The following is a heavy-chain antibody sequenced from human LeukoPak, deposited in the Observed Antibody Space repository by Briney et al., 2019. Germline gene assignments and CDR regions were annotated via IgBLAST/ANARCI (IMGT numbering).Heavy chain of an antibody. CDR3: ARQGTYTATFDY. V-gene: IGHV4-59*08. Sequence: PSETLSLTCTVSGGSISSYYWSWIRQPPGKGLEWIGYIYYSGSTNYNPSLKSRVTISIDTSRNQFSLKLSSVTAADAAVYYCARQGTYTATFDYWGQGSLVTVS. J-gene: IGHJ4*02. D-gene: IGHD5-18*01. CDR2: IYYSGST. CDR1: GGSISSYY.